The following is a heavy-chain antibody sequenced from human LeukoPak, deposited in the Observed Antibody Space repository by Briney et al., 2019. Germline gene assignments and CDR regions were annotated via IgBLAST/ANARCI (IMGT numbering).Heavy chain of an antibody. CDR1: GFTFSSYA. D-gene: IGHD5-12*01. CDR2: ITSSSSYI. CDR3: ARGYSGYDFGVHFDY. J-gene: IGHJ4*02. V-gene: IGHV3-21*06. Sequence: GGSLRLSCAASGFTFSSYAMSWVRQAPGKGLEWVSSITSSSSYIYYADSVKGRFTISRDNAKNSLYLQMNSLRAEDTAVYYCARGYSGYDFGVHFDYWGQGTLVTVSS.